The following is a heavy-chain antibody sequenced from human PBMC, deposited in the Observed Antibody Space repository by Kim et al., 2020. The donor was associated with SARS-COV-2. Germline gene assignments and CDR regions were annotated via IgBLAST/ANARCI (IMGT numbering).Heavy chain of an antibody. CDR3: AKGRNDILTGYYSSYFDY. D-gene: IGHD3-9*01. V-gene: IGHV3-23*01. CDR1: GFTFSDYA. Sequence: GGSLRLSCAASGFTFSDYAMSWVRQAPGKGLEWVSVITCIGHSPYYADSVKGRFTISRDNSKNMLYLQMNSLSAEDTAVYYCAKGRNDILTGYYSSYFDYWGQGTLVTVSS. CDR2: ITCIGHSP. J-gene: IGHJ4*02.